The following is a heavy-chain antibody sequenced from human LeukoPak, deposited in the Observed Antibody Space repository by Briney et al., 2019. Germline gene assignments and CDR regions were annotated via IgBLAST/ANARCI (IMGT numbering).Heavy chain of an antibody. V-gene: IGHV4-39*01. CDR2: IYYSGST. CDR3: ARRAVVAARGFDP. J-gene: IGHJ5*02. D-gene: IGHD2-15*01. Sequence: SETLSLTCTVSGGSISSSSYYWGWIRQPPGKGLEWIGSIYYSGSTYYNPSLKSRVTISVDTSKNQFSLKLSSVTAADTAVYYCARRAVVAARGFDPWGRGTLVTVSS. CDR1: GGSISSSSYY.